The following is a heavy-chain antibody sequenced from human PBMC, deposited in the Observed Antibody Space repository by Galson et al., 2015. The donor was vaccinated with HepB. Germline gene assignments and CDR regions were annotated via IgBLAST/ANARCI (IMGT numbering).Heavy chain of an antibody. Sequence: SGAEVKKPGESLRISCKGSGYSFTSYWINWVRQMPGKGLEWMGRIDPSDSYTNYSPSFQGHVTISADKSISTAYLQWSSLKASDTAMYYCVTGYYYDSTGTGRGAFDIWGQGTMVTVSS. D-gene: IGHD3-22*01. V-gene: IGHV5-10-1*01. CDR3: VTGYYYDSTGTGRGAFDI. CDR2: IDPSDSYT. J-gene: IGHJ3*02. CDR1: GYSFTSYW.